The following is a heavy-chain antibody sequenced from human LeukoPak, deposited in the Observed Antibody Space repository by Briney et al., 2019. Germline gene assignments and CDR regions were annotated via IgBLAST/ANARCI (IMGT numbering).Heavy chain of an antibody. D-gene: IGHD3-10*01. CDR3: AKFNGFGEAYYYYYGMDV. CDR1: GFTFSTYN. V-gene: IGHV3-23*01. CDR2: ISGSGGST. J-gene: IGHJ6*02. Sequence: PGGSLRLSCAASGFTFSTYNMNWVRQAPGKGLEWVSAISGSGGSTYCADSVKGRFTISRDNSKNTLYLQMNSLRAEDTAVYYCAKFNGFGEAYYYYYGMDVWGQGTTVTVSS.